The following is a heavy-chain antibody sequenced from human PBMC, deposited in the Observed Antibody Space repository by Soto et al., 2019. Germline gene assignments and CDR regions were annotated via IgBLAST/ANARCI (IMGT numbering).Heavy chain of an antibody. D-gene: IGHD4-17*01. J-gene: IGHJ3*02. CDR3: ASTVGVTTYNDAFDI. CDR1: GGSFSGYY. CDR2: INHSGST. Sequence: PSETLSLTCAVYGGSFSGYYWSWIRQPPGKGLEWIGEINHSGSTNYNPSLKSRVTISVDTPKNQFSLKLSSVTAADTAVYCCASTVGVTTYNDAFDIWGQGTMVTVSS. V-gene: IGHV4-34*01.